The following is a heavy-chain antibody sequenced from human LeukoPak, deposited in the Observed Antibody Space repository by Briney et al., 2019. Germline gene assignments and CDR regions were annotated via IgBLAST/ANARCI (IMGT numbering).Heavy chain of an antibody. J-gene: IGHJ4*02. Sequence: PGRSLRLSCAASGFTFSSYGMHWVRQAPGKGLEWVAVIWYDGSNKYYADSVKGRFTISRDNSKNTLYLQMNSLRAEDTAVYYCARDTYYYDSSGSLDYWGQGTLVTVSS. V-gene: IGHV3-33*08. CDR1: GFTFSSYG. D-gene: IGHD3-22*01. CDR2: IWYDGSNK. CDR3: ARDTYYYDSSGSLDY.